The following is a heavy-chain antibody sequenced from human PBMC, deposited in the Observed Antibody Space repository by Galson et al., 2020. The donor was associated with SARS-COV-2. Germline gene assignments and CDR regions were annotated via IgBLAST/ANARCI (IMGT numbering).Heavy chain of an antibody. CDR1: GGSISSTYY. D-gene: IGHD3-22*01. V-gene: IGHV4-39*01. J-gene: IGHJ5*02. CDR2: IYKSGTT. Sequence: SVTLSLTCTVSGGSISSTYYWGWIRQPPGKGLEWIGSIYKSGTTNYNTSLKSRVTMSVDTSKNQFSLSMRSVTAADTAIYYCAKIVVVNWIDPWGQGTLVTVSS. CDR3: AKIVVVNWIDP.